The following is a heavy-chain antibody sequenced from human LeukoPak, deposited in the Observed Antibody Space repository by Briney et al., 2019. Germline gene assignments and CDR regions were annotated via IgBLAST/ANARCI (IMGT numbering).Heavy chain of an antibody. J-gene: IGHJ6*02. V-gene: IGHV4-4*02. Sequence: SEALSLTCAVSGSSISSSNWWSWVRQPPGKGLEWIGEIYHSGSTNYNPSLKSRVTISVDKSKNQFSLKLSSVTAADTAVYYCARDRTIAAAGTGISDGMDVWGQGTTVTVSS. CDR1: GSSISSSNW. D-gene: IGHD6-13*01. CDR3: ARDRTIAAAGTGISDGMDV. CDR2: IYHSGST.